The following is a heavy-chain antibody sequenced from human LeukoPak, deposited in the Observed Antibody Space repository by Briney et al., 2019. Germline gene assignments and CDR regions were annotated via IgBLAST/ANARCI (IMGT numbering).Heavy chain of an antibody. Sequence: GGTLRLSCAASGFTFRDYHKSWIRTGPGKGLGLVAYIGGSSSYTNYADSVQGRFTTTCDNGENSQYLQTHSSRDAETTAYYYSRYGGRDSTFWYYFWGQGPLVSVSS. CDR2: IGGSSSYT. CDR1: GFTFRDYH. J-gene: IGHJ4*02. CDR3: SRYGGRDSTFWYYF. V-gene: IGHV3-11*06. D-gene: IGHD6-19*01.